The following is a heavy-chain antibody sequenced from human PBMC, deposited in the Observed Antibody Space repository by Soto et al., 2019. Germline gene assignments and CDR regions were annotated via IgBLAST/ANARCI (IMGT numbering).Heavy chain of an antibody. CDR3: ARELDGIDV. V-gene: IGHV3-23*01. Sequence: GGSLRLSCAASGFTFSSYAMSWVRQAPGKGLEWVSGISGSGDSTYYADSVKGRFTISRDNAKNSLYLQMNSLRVEDTAIYYCARELDGIDVWGQGTTVTVSS. CDR2: ISGSGDST. J-gene: IGHJ6*02. CDR1: GFTFSSYA.